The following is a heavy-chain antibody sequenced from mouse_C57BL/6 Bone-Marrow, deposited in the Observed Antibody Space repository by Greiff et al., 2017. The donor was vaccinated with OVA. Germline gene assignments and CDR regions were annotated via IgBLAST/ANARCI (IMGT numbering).Heavy chain of an antibody. Sequence: EVQLQQSGPVLVKPGASVKMSCKASGYTFTDYYMNWVKQSHGKSLEWIGVINPYNGGTSYNQKFKGKATLTVDKSSSTAYMELNSLTSEDSAVYYCARLRAWFAYWGQGTLVTVSA. CDR3: ARLRAWFAY. V-gene: IGHV1-19*01. J-gene: IGHJ3*01. CDR2: INPYNGGT. CDR1: GYTFTDYY.